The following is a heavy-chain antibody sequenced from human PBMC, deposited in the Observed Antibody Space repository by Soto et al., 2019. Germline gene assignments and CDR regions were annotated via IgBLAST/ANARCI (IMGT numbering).Heavy chain of an antibody. Sequence: TLSLTCTVSGDSIGSYYWSWIRQPPGKGLEWIAYIFHSGTTNYNPSLKSRVTISVDTSKNQFSLKLSSVTAADTAVYYCARGAFPGNYYIWSLNYWGQGTPVTVSS. CDR3: ARGAFPGNYYIWSLNY. CDR1: GDSIGSYY. CDR2: IFHSGTT. D-gene: IGHD3-10*01. J-gene: IGHJ4*02. V-gene: IGHV4-59*01.